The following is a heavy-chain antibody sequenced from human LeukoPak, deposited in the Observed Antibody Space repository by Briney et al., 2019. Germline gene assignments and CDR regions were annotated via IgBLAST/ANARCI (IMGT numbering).Heavy chain of an antibody. Sequence: GGSLRLSCEASGLSFRSYGMSWVRQAPGKGLEWVSGISGSGDNTYYTDSVKGRFTISRDNSKNTLYLQMNSLRAEDTAVYYCAREEYYGDYPLGYWGQGTLVTVSS. CDR1: GLSFRSYG. CDR3: AREEYYGDYPLGY. J-gene: IGHJ4*02. CDR2: ISGSGDNT. V-gene: IGHV3-23*01. D-gene: IGHD4-17*01.